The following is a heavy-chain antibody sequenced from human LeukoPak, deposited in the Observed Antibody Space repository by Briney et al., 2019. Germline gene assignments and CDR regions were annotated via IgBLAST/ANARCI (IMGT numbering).Heavy chain of an antibody. D-gene: IGHD3-10*01. J-gene: IGHJ6*03. Sequence: ASVKVSCKASGYTFTSYGISWVRQAPGQGLEWMGGIIPIFGTANYAQKFQGRVTITADESTSTAYMELSSLRSEDTAVYYCARPYGSGSYYYYMDVWGKGTTVTVSS. CDR3: ARPYGSGSYYYYMDV. CDR1: GYTFTSYG. CDR2: IIPIFGTA. V-gene: IGHV1-69*13.